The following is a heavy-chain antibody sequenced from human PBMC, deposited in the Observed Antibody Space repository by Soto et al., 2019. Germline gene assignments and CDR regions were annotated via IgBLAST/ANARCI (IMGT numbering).Heavy chain of an antibody. CDR1: GFTFDDYA. V-gene: IGHV3-9*01. Sequence: PGGSLRLSCAASGFTFDDYAMHWVRQAPGKGLEWVSGISWNSGSIGYADSVKGRFTISRDNDKNSLYLQMNSLRVEDTALYYCAKDMYSSHHYGMDVWGQGTTVTVSS. CDR2: ISWNSGSI. J-gene: IGHJ6*02. CDR3: AKDMYSSHHYGMDV. D-gene: IGHD6-13*01.